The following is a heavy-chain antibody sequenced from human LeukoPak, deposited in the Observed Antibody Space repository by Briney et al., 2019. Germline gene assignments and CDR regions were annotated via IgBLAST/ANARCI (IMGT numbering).Heavy chain of an antibody. J-gene: IGHJ3*01. CDR2: IFYDGRA. CDR1: GGSISSANHF. D-gene: IGHD1-26*01. V-gene: IGHV4-30-4*08. Sequence: SETLSLTCTISGGSISSANHFWSWVRQSPGEGLEWIGYIFYDGRAHYNPSLRRLLSMYIDVSKNQFSLSLGSVTAADTAIYYCAREVIIVGDSDAFDLWGHGTMVTVSS. CDR3: AREVIIVGDSDAFDL.